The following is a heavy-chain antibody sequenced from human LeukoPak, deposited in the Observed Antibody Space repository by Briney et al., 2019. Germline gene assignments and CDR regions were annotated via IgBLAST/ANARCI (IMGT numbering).Heavy chain of an antibody. CDR2: IYHSGST. CDR1: GGSFSGYY. CDR3: YFGGSSTI. V-gene: IGHV4-34*03. Sequence: SETLSLTCAVYGGSFSGYYWSWIRQPLGKGLEWIGSIYHSGSTYYNPSLKSRVTTSVDTSKNQFSLKLSSVTAADTAVYYCYFGGSSTIWGQGTLVTVSS. D-gene: IGHD3-16*01. J-gene: IGHJ4*02.